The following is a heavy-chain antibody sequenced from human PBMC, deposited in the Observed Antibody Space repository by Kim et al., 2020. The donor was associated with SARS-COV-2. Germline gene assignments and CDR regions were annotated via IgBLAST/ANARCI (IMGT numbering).Heavy chain of an antibody. CDR3: AKIAAATNNWFDP. D-gene: IGHD6-13*01. V-gene: IGHV4-34*01. J-gene: IGHJ5*02. Sequence: SNPSLKSRGTISVDTSKTQFSLKLSFVTAADTAVYYCAKIAAATNNWFDPWGQGTLVTVSS.